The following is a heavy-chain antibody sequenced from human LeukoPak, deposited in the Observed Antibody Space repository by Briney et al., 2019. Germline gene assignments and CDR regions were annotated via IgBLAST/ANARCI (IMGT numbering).Heavy chain of an antibody. CDR1: GFTFSSYS. Sequence: GGSLRLSCAASGFTFSSYSMNWVRQAPGKGLEWVSSISSSSSNIYYAVSVKGRITISRDNAKNSLYLQMNSLRAEDTAVYYCARDPIVVVTAGGYFDYWGQGTLVTVSS. D-gene: IGHD2-21*02. CDR2: ISSSSSNI. CDR3: ARDPIVVVTAGGYFDY. V-gene: IGHV3-21*01. J-gene: IGHJ4*02.